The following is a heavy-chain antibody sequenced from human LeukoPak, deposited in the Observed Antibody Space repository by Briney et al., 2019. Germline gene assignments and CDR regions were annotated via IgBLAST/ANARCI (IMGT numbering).Heavy chain of an antibody. V-gene: IGHV3-23*01. Sequence: GGSLRLSCTASDAMTWVRQAPGKGLEWVSAISGSGGGTYYADSVKGRFTISRDNSKNTLYLQMNSLRAEDTAVYYCAKDLEMVGYSPHFFDYWGQGTLVTVSS. J-gene: IGHJ4*02. CDR1: DA. CDR2: ISGSGGGT. CDR3: AKDLEMVGYSPHFFDY. D-gene: IGHD5-18*01.